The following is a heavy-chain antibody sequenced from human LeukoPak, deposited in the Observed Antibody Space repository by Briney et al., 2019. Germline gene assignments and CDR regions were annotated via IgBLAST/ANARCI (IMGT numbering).Heavy chain of an antibody. V-gene: IGHV3-30*03. J-gene: IGHJ3*02. D-gene: IGHD6-19*01. CDR3: ARDPGIAVAGTYAFDI. CDR2: ISYDGSNK. Sequence: GGSLRLSCAASGFTFGSYGMHWVRQAPGKGLEWVAVISYDGSNKYYADSVKGRFTISRDNSKNTLYLQMNSLRAEDTAVYYCARDPGIAVAGTYAFDIWGQGTMVTVSS. CDR1: GFTFGSYG.